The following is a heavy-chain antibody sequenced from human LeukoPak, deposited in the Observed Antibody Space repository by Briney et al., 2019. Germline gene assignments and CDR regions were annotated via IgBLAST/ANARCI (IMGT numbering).Heavy chain of an antibody. D-gene: IGHD3-16*01. CDR3: ARVRGDFETD. V-gene: IGHV4-59*01. CDR1: GGSISSYY. J-gene: IGHJ1*01. CDR2: RYYSGST. Sequence: SETLSLTCSVSGGSISSYYWTWIRQPPGKGLEWIGYRYYSGSTTYNPSLKSRVTISVDTAKSQFSLKLISVTAADTAIYYCARVRGDFETDWGQGTLVTVSS.